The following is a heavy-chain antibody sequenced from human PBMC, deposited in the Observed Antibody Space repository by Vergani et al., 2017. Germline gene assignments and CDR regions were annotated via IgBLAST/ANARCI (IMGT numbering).Heavy chain of an antibody. CDR2: VFHSGSA. D-gene: IGHD3-16*01. CDR1: GYSISRGYY. J-gene: IGHJ3*01. CDR3: ARQFWVSQGVGAFEP. V-gene: IGHV4-38-2*02. Sequence: QVQLQESGPGLVKPSETLSLTCSVSGYSISRGYYWGWIRQPPGKGLEGIANVFHSGSAYYNPSLRRRVTISVGTSKNQFSLRLTTLTAADTGVYYCARQFWVSQGVGAFEPWGRGTEGSVSS.